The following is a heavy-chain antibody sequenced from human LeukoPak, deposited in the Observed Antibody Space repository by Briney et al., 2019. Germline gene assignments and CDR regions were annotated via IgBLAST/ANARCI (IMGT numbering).Heavy chain of an antibody. D-gene: IGHD6-19*01. Sequence: SETLSLTCTVSGGSISSGDYYWSWIRQPPGKGLEWIGYIYYSGSTYYNPSLKSRVTISVDTSKNQFSLKLSSVTAADTAVYYCARLGNAAVASPPHWGQGTLVTISS. CDR2: IYYSGST. J-gene: IGHJ1*01. CDR3: ARLGNAAVASPPH. CDR1: GGSISSGDYY. V-gene: IGHV4-30-4*01.